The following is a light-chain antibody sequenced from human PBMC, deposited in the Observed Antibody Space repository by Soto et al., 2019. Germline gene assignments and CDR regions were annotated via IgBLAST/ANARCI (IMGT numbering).Light chain of an antibody. J-gene: IGKJ1*01. Sequence: DIVMTQSPLSLRVTPGEPASISCRSSQSLLHSSGYNYLRWYLQKPGQSPQLLISLASDRASGVPDRFSGSGSGTDFTLKITRVEAEDVGVYYCMQPLQTPWTFGQGTKVEIK. CDR2: LAS. V-gene: IGKV2-28*01. CDR3: MQPLQTPWT. CDR1: QSLLHSSGYNY.